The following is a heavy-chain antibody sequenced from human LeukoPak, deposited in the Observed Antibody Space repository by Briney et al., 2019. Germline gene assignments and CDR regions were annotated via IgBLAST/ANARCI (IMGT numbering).Heavy chain of an antibody. V-gene: IGHV3-30*04. CDR2: ISYDGSNK. J-gene: IGHJ4*02. Sequence: GGSLRLSCAASGFTFSSYAMHWVRQAPGKGLEWVAVISYDGSNKYYADSVKGRFTISRDNSKNTLYLQMNSLRAEDTAVYYCAREGPYDSSGYYYRFGDCWGQGTLVTVSS. D-gene: IGHD3-22*01. CDR1: GFTFSSYA. CDR3: AREGPYDSSGYYYRFGDC.